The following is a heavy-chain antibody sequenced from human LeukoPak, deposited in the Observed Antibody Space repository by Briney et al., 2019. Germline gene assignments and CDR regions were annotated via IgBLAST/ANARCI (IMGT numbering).Heavy chain of an antibody. J-gene: IGHJ6*03. V-gene: IGHV1-18*01. CDR2: ISAYNGNT. CDR3: ARVNIVGATVGSDYYYMDV. D-gene: IGHD1-26*01. Sequence: GASVKVSCKASGYTFTSYGISWVRQAPGQGLEWMGWISAYNGNTNYAQKLQGRVTMTTDTSTSTAYMELRSLRSDDTAVYYCARVNIVGATVGSDYYYMDVWGKGTTVTISS. CDR1: GYTFTSYG.